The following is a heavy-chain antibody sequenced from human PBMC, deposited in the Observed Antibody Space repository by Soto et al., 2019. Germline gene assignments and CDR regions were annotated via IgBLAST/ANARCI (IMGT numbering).Heavy chain of an antibody. CDR3: ATGEDGYNPERDYYYGMDV. J-gene: IGHJ6*02. D-gene: IGHD5-12*01. Sequence: QVQLVESGGGVVQPGRSLRLSCAASGFTFSSYAMHWVRQAPGKGLEWVAVISYDGSNKYYADSVKGRFTISRDNSKNTLYLHMNSLRAEDTAVYYCATGEDGYNPERDYYYGMDVWGQGTTVTVSS. CDR1: GFTFSSYA. V-gene: IGHV3-30-3*01. CDR2: ISYDGSNK.